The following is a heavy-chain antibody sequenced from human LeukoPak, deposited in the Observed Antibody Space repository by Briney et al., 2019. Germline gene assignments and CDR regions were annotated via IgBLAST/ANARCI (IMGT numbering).Heavy chain of an antibody. J-gene: IGHJ4*02. D-gene: IGHD5-12*01. V-gene: IGHV3-74*01. CDR1: GNYW. CDR3: AKEILVATLNY. Sequence: GGSLRLSCAASGNYWMHWVRQAPGKGLVWVSHINSDGSWTSCADSVKGRFTISKDNAKNTVYLQMNSLRAEDTAVYYCAKEILVATLNYWGQGTLVTVSS. CDR2: INSDGSWT.